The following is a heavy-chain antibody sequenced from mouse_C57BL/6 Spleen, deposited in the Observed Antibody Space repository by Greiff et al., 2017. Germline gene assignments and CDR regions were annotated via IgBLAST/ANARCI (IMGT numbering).Heavy chain of an antibody. V-gene: IGHV2-2*01. CDR1: GFSLTSYG. Sequence: VHLVESGPGLVQPSQSLSITCTVSGFSLTSYGVHWVRQSPGKGLEWLGVIWSGGSTDYNAAFISRLSISKDNSKSQVFFKMNSLQADDTAIYYCARNPITTYWYFDVWGTGTTVTVSS. J-gene: IGHJ1*03. CDR3: ARNPITTYWYFDV. D-gene: IGHD1-1*01. CDR2: IWSGGST.